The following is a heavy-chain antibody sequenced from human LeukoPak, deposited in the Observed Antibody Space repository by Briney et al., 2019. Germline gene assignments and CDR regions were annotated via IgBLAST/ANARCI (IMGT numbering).Heavy chain of an antibody. CDR1: GFTFSNYE. D-gene: IGHD6-19*01. Sequence: PGGSLRLSCAASGFTFSNYEMNWVRQAPGKGLEWVSYISSSGSTIYYADSVKGRFTISRDNAKNSLYLQMNSLRAEDTAVYYCAGYSRGWYSLFYWGQGTLVTVSS. J-gene: IGHJ4*02. CDR2: ISSSGSTI. CDR3: AGYSRGWYSLFY. V-gene: IGHV3-48*03.